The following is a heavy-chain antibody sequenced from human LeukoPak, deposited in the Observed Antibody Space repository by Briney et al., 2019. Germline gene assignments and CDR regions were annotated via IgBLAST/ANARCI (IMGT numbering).Heavy chain of an antibody. D-gene: IGHD3-10*01. CDR3: ARADPNASGYFYRFNRFDP. CDR1: GGSISSYY. Sequence: RTSETLSLTCTVSGGSISSYYWNWVRQPPGKGLEWIGNIYSSGSTDYNPSLKSRVTISLDTSKFQFSLRLNSVTAADTAVYYCARADPNASGYFYRFNRFDPWGQGTLVTVSS. J-gene: IGHJ5*02. V-gene: IGHV4-59*01. CDR2: IYSSGST.